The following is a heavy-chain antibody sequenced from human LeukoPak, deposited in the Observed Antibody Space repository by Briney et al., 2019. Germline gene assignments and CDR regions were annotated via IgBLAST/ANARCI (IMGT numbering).Heavy chain of an antibody. V-gene: IGHV4-59*01. J-gene: IGHJ4*02. Sequence: SETLSLTCTVSGGSISIYYWCWTRQPPRTGMGWIGIRNYCWSTNYNPSLKSRVTISVDTSKNQFSLKLSSVTAADTAVYYCARDTYHYDSSRYYFDYWGQGTLVTVSS. CDR1: GGSISIYY. CDR2: RNYCWST. D-gene: IGHD3-22*01. CDR3: ARDTYHYDSSRYYFDY.